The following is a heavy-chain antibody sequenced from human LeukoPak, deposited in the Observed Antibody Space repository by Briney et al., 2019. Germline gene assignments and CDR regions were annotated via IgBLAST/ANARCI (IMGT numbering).Heavy chain of an antibody. V-gene: IGHV4-59*01. D-gene: IGHD6-6*01. CDR3: AADSSSPGFPYYYMDV. J-gene: IGHJ6*03. Sequence: PSETLSLTCTVSDGSISSYYWSWIRQPPGKGLEWIGYIYYSGTTNYNPSLKSRVTISVDTSKNQFSLKLSSVTAADTAVYYCAADSSSPGFPYYYMDVWGKGTTVTVSS. CDR2: IYYSGTT. CDR1: DGSISSYY.